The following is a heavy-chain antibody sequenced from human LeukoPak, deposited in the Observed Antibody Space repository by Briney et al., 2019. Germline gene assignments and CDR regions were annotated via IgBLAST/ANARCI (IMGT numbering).Heavy chain of an antibody. CDR3: ARGGGSYYYGSEY. CDR1: GFTFSDYY. D-gene: IGHD3-10*01. Sequence: GGSLRLSCAASGFTFSDYYMSWIRQAPGKGLEWVSYISSSSSYTNYADSVKGRFTISRDNAKDSLYLQMNSLRAEDTAVYYCARGGGSYYYGSEYWGQGTLVTVSS. J-gene: IGHJ4*02. V-gene: IGHV3-11*05. CDR2: ISSSSSYT.